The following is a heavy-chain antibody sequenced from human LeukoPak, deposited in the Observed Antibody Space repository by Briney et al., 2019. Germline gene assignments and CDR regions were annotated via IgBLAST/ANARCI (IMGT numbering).Heavy chain of an antibody. V-gene: IGHV3-74*01. J-gene: IGHJ4*02. CDR2: IDTDGSDT. D-gene: IGHD2-21*01. CDR3: AGAIGYFDF. CDR1: GFTFSRYW. Sequence: PVGSLRLSCAASGFTFSRYWMHWVRQAPGKGLVWVSRIDTDGSDTSYADSVKGRFTISRDNSKNTLSFQMNSLRAEDTAVYYCAGAIGYFDFWGQGTLVTVSS.